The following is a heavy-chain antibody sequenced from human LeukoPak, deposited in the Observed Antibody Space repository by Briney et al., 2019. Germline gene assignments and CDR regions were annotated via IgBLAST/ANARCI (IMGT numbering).Heavy chain of an antibody. CDR2: INPSGGST. V-gene: IGHV1-46*01. Sequence: ASVNVSCKASGYTFTSYYMHWVRQAPGQGLEWMGIINPSGGSTSYAQKFQGRVTMTRDTSTSTVYMELSSLRSEDTAVYYCAAGDLNYYYGMDVWGQGTTVTVSS. J-gene: IGHJ6*02. CDR1: GYTFTSYY. CDR3: AAGDLNYYYGMDV.